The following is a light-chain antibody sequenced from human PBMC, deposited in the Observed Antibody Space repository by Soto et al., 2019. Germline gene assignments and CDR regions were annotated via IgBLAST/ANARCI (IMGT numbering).Light chain of an antibody. CDR1: QSVSRN. J-gene: IGKJ5*01. CDR3: QQYNNCTPIT. CDR2: GAS. Sequence: IVMTQSPATLSVSPGRAATLACSASQSVSRNLAWYQQRPGQAPRLMIYGASTRATGIPARFSGSGSGTEFTLTISSLQSEDFAVYYCQQYNNCTPITFGQGTRLEIK. V-gene: IGKV3-15*01.